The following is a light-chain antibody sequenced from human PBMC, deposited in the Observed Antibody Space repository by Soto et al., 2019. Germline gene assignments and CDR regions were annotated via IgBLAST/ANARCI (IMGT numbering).Light chain of an antibody. CDR2: AAS. CDR3: QQTYSAPPT. CDR1: RSISSY. V-gene: IGKV1-39*01. J-gene: IGKJ1*01. Sequence: DIQMTQSPPSLSASVRGRVTITCRASRSISSYLNWYQQKPGKAPKLLIYAASSLQSGGPARFSGSGSGTDFTLTIRSLQPEDFATYFCQQTYSAPPTFGQGTKV.